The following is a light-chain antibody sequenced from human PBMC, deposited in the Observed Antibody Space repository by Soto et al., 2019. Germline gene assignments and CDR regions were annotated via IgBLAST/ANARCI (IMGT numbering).Light chain of an antibody. CDR3: MQGTHWPPYT. Sequence: DVVMTQSPLSLPVTLGKPASISCSSSQSLVHSDGNTYLNWFHQRPGQSPRRLIYNVSNRDSGVPDRFSGSGSDTDFTLTISGVEAEDVGVYYGMQGTHWPPYTFGQGPKLEIK. V-gene: IGKV2-30*02. CDR1: QSLVHSDGNTY. J-gene: IGKJ2*01. CDR2: NVS.